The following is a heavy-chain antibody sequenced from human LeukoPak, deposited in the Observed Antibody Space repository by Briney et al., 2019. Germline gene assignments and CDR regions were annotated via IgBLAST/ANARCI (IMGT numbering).Heavy chain of an antibody. V-gene: IGHV3-21*06. CDR3: ARDCYGDYCN. CDR2: ISSSSSYI. CDR1: GFTFSNYN. J-gene: IGHJ4*02. D-gene: IGHD4-17*01. Sequence: GGSLRLSCAASGFTFSNYNMNWVRQAPGKGLEWVSSISSSSSYIYYADSLKGRFTISRDSAKNSLYLQMNSLRAEDTAVYYCARDCYGDYCNWGRGTLVTVSS.